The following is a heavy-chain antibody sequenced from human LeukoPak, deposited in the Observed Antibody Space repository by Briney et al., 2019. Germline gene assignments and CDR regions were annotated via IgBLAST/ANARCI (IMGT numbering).Heavy chain of an antibody. CDR1: GGSILGSTYY. J-gene: IGHJ5*02. CDR2: IYYSGST. V-gene: IGHV4-39*01. CDR3: ARHRALGVVVVAATRPGGWFDP. D-gene: IGHD2-15*01. Sequence: PSETLSLTCTVSGGSILGSTYYWAWIRQPPGKGLEWIGSIYYSGSTYYNPSLKSRVTISVDTSKNQFSLKLSSVTAADTAVYYCARHRALGVVVVAATRPGGWFDPWGQGTLVTVSS.